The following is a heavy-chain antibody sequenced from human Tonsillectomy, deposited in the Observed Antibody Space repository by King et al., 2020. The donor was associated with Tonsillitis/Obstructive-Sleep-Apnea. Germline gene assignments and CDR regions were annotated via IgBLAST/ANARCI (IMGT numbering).Heavy chain of an antibody. Sequence: QLVQSGAAVKTPVDSVKVSCKAAGGTSICYAISWVRQDPGQGLELMGRLIPNFGPATYATKCEGRVTSTAYETTRPAYMELSSLRSEDTAVFYCARSDVVVPAAIGDVWGKGTTVTVSS. V-gene: IGHV1-69*15. CDR2: LIPNFGPA. D-gene: IGHD2-2*01. CDR3: ARSDVVVPAAIGDV. J-gene: IGHJ6*04. CDR1: GGTSICYA.